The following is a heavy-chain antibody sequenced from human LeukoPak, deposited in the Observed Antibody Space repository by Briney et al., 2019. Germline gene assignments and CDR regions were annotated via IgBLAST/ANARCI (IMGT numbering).Heavy chain of an antibody. Sequence: PGGSLRLSCAASGFIFSRYWMHWVRQAPGKGLEWVSAISGSGGSTYYADSVKGRFTISRDNSKNTLYLQMNSLRAEDTAVYYCARGSYCSGGSCYDAWFDPWGQGTLVTVSS. D-gene: IGHD2-15*01. J-gene: IGHJ5*02. CDR1: GFIFSRYW. CDR3: ARGSYCSGGSCYDAWFDP. CDR2: ISGSGGST. V-gene: IGHV3-23*01.